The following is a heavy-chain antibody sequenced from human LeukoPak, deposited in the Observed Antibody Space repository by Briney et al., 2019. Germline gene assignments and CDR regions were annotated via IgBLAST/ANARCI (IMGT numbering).Heavy chain of an antibody. Sequence: GWSLRLSCAASGFSFSNYAMNWVRQAPGKGLEWVSSIDGSSSHIYYADSVKGRFTISRDNTKSSLYLQMNSLRAEDMAVYYCARGYCGGDCYGDWGQGTLVTVSS. D-gene: IGHD2-21*02. J-gene: IGHJ1*01. V-gene: IGHV3-21*01. CDR2: IDGSSSHI. CDR3: ARGYCGGDCYGD. CDR1: GFSFSNYA.